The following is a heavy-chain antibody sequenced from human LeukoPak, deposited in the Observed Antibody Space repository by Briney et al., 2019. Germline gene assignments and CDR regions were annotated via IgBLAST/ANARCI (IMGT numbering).Heavy chain of an antibody. V-gene: IGHV4-34*01. CDR3: ARHYGSGSYYSY. Sequence: PSETLSLTCAVYGGSFSGYYWSWIRQPPGKGLEWIGEINHSGSTNYNPSLKSRVTISVDTSKNQFSLKLSSVTAADTAVYYCARHYGSGSYYSYWGQGTLVTVSS. CDR2: INHSGST. J-gene: IGHJ4*02. CDR1: GGSFSGYY. D-gene: IGHD3-10*01.